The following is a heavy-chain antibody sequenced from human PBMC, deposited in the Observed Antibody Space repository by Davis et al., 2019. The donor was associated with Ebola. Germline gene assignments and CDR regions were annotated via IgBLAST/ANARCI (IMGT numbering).Heavy chain of an antibody. CDR2: LNWNSATA. D-gene: IGHD6-13*01. CDR3: ARDRRYSTSCGGMDV. V-gene: IGHV3-20*04. Sequence: PGGSLRLSCATSGFSFHEYGMAWVRLVPGKGLEWISGLNWNSATAGYADSVRGRFTISRDDSKNTLYLQMNSLRAEDTAVYYCARDRRYSTSCGGMDVWGQGTTVTVSS. CDR1: GFSFHEYG. J-gene: IGHJ6*02.